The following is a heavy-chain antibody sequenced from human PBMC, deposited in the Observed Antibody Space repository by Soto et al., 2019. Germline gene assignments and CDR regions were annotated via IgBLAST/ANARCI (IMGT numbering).Heavy chain of an antibody. V-gene: IGHV4-39*01. CDR2: IYYSGST. CDR1: SGSISSSGYY. J-gene: IGHJ3*02. CDR3: ASGPLAFDI. Sequence: SDTLALTCTVSSGSISSSGYYWGWIRQPPGKGLEWIGSIYYSGSTYYNPSLKSRVTISVDTSKNQFSLKLSSVTAADTAVYYCASGPLAFDIWGQGTMVTVSS.